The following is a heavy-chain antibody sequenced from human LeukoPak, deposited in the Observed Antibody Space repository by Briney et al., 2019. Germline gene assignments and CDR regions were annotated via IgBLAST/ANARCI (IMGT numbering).Heavy chain of an antibody. CDR1: GYTFSGYY. D-gene: IGHD1-1*01. J-gene: IGHJ4*02. CDR3: ARYNWNDVVSALDS. V-gene: IGHV1-2*02. CDR2: INPNNGAT. Sequence: ASVRVSCKASGYTFSGYYIHWVRPAPGHGLEWMGWINPNNGATNYAQKFQGGVTMTRDTSITTFYIEVSSLTSDDTAVFYCARYNWNDVVSALDSWGQGTLVTVSS.